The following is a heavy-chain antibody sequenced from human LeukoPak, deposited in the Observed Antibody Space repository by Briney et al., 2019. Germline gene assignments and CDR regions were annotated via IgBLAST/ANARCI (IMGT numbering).Heavy chain of an antibody. CDR1: GFTFSSYS. J-gene: IGHJ4*02. Sequence: PGGSLRLSCAASGFTFSSYSMNWVRQAPGKGLEWVANINLDGSEKYYVNSVKGRYTISRDNAKNSLYLQMRSLRAEDTAIYYCARDSPYSDSFAYDYWGQGTLVTVSS. D-gene: IGHD1-26*01. V-gene: IGHV3-7*01. CDR3: ARDSPYSDSFAYDY. CDR2: INLDGSEK.